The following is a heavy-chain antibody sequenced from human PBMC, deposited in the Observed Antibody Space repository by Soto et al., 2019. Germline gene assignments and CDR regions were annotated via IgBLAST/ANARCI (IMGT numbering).Heavy chain of an antibody. D-gene: IGHD1-1*01. V-gene: IGHV3-23*01. CDR2: ILVGGST. J-gene: IGHJ3*02. CDR3: AKATATSGGAFEI. Sequence: GGSLRLSCAVSGFICSSYDMSWVRQAPGKGLEWVSTILVGGSTHYEDSVKGRFTISRDTSKNTVYLQMNSLTAGDTAFYYCAKATATSGGAFEIYGQGTMVTV. CDR1: GFICSSYD.